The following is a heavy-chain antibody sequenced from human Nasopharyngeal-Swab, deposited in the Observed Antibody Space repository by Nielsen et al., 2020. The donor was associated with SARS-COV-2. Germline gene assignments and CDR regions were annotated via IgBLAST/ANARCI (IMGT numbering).Heavy chain of an antibody. V-gene: IGHV3-48*04. D-gene: IGHD3-3*01. CDR3: ARDARLTIFGVDPPGYYGMDV. J-gene: IGHJ6*02. CDR2: ISSSSSTI. Sequence: GGSLRLSCAASGFTFSSYSLNWVRQAPGKGLEWVSFISSSSSTIKYADSVKGRFTISGDNAKNSLYLQMNSLRAEDTAVYYCARDARLTIFGVDPPGYYGMDVWGQGTTVTVSS. CDR1: GFTFSSYS.